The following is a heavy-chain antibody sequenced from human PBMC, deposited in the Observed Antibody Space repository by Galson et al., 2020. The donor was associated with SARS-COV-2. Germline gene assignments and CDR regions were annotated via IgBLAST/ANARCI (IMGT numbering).Heavy chain of an antibody. V-gene: IGHV4-39*07. D-gene: IGHD3-22*01. CDR2: IYYSGST. CDR1: GGSISSSNFY. J-gene: IGHJ3*02. Sequence: ASETLSLTCTVSGGSISSSNFYWGWIRQPPGKGLEWIGSIYYSGSTYYNPSLKSRVTISVDTSKDQFSLKLSSVTAADTAVYYCARGVVITISLRRPPARNDAFDIWGQGTMVTVSS. CDR3: ARGVVITISLRRPPARNDAFDI.